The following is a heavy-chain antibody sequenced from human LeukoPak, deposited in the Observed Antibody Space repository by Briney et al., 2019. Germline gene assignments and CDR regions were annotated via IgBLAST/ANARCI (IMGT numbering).Heavy chain of an antibody. Sequence: SETLSLTCTVSGGSISSYYWSWIRQPAGKGLEWIGRIYTSGSTNYNPSLKSRVTMSVDTSKNQFSLKLSSVTAADTAVYYCARASTVTNGYYYYGMDAWGQGTTVTVSS. CDR1: GGSISSYY. CDR2: IYTSGST. V-gene: IGHV4-4*07. D-gene: IGHD4-4*01. CDR3: ARASTVTNGYYYYGMDA. J-gene: IGHJ6*02.